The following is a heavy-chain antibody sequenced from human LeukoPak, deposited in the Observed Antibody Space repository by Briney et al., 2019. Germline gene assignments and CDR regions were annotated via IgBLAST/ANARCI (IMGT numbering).Heavy chain of an antibody. CDR1: GYTFTGYY. CDR2: INPNSGGT. CDR3: ARQDLTVTTFDYYCYMDV. Sequence: ASVKVSCKASGYTFTGYYMHWVRQAPGQGLEWMGWINPNSGGTNYAQKFQGRVTMTRDTSISTAYMELSRLRPDDTAVYYCARQDLTVTTFDYYCYMDVWGKGTTVTISS. D-gene: IGHD4-17*01. V-gene: IGHV1-2*02. J-gene: IGHJ6*03.